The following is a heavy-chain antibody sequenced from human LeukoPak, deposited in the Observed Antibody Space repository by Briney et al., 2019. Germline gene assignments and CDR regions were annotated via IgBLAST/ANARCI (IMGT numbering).Heavy chain of an antibody. Sequence: GGSLRLSCAASGFTFSSYGMHWVRQAPGKGLEWVAFIRYDGSNKYYADSVKGRFTISRDNSKNTLYLQMNSLRAEDTAVYYCAKDRTAMAPRYYFDYWGQGTLVTVSS. V-gene: IGHV3-30*02. D-gene: IGHD5-18*01. CDR2: IRYDGSNK. J-gene: IGHJ4*02. CDR3: AKDRTAMAPRYYFDY. CDR1: GFTFSSYG.